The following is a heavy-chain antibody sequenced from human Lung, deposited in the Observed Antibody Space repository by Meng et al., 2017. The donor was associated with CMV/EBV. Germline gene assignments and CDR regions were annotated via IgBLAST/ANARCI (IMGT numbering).Heavy chain of an antibody. Sequence: QVQRPESGPGLVKPAGPLCLTCAVSGGFISSRNWWSLGRQPPGKGLEWIGEIYHSGSTNYNPSLKSRVTISVDKSKNQFSLNLSSVTAADTAVYYCARVGQWLPIDYWGQGTLVTVSS. V-gene: IGHV4-4*02. J-gene: IGHJ4*02. CDR2: IYHSGST. CDR1: GGFISSRNW. CDR3: ARVGQWLPIDY. D-gene: IGHD6-19*01.